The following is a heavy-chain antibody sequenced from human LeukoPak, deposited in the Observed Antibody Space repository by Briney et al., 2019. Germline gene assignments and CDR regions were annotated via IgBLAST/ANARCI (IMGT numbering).Heavy chain of an antibody. V-gene: IGHV4-31*03. J-gene: IGHJ5*02. D-gene: IGHD2/OR15-2a*01. CDR1: GGSISSGGYY. CDR3: ARALDYFNWFDP. Sequence: SETLSLTCTVSGGSISSGGYYWSWIRQHPGKGLEWIAYIYYTGIAYYNPSLKSRVTISVDTSMGQFSLNLSSMTAADTAVYYCARALDYFNWFDPWGQGTLVTVSS. CDR2: IYYTGIA.